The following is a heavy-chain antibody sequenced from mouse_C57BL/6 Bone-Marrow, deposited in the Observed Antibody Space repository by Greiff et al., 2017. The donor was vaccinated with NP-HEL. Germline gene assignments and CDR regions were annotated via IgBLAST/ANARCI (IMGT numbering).Heavy chain of an antibody. Sequence: QVQLKESGPELVKPGASVKISCKASGYAFSSSWMNWVKQRPGKGLEWIGRIYPGDGDTNYNGKFKGKATLTADKSSSTAYMQLSSLTSEDSAVYFCARRGDGYYAYFDYWGQGTTLTVSS. CDR2: IYPGDGDT. V-gene: IGHV1-82*01. CDR3: ARRGDGYYAYFDY. J-gene: IGHJ2*01. D-gene: IGHD2-3*01. CDR1: GYAFSSSW.